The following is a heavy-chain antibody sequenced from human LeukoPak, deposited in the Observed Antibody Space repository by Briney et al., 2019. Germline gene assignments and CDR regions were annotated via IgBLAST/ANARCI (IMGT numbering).Heavy chain of an antibody. CDR1: GGTFSSYA. D-gene: IGHD3-10*01. J-gene: IGHJ4*02. Sequence: SVKVSXKASGGTFSSYAISWMRQAPGQGLEWMGRIIPIFGTANYAQKFQGRVTITTDESTSTAYMELSSLRSEDTAVYYCARERSYGSGEAVGYWGQGTLVTVSS. CDR2: IIPIFGTA. V-gene: IGHV1-69*05. CDR3: ARERSYGSGEAVGY.